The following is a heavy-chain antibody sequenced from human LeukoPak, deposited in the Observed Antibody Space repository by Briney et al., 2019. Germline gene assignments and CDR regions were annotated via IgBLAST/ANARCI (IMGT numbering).Heavy chain of an antibody. V-gene: IGHV3-23*01. D-gene: IGHD3-16*01. Sequence: PGGSLRLSCAASGFTFSSYAMSWVRQAPGKGLEWVSAISGSGGSTYYADSVKGRFTISRDNTRNSLYLRLNSLRPGDTAFYYCARDRDYEGKFHLDYWGQGTLVTVST. J-gene: IGHJ4*02. CDR1: GFTFSSYA. CDR3: ARDRDYEGKFHLDY. CDR2: ISGSGGST.